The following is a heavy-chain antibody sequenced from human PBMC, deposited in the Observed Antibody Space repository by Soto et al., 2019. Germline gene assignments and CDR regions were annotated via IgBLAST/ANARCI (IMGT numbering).Heavy chain of an antibody. V-gene: IGHV3-23*05. J-gene: IGHJ4*02. D-gene: IGHD2-21*01. CDR1: GLPHSNFA. CDR3: AKDAVYNDGLWLMGH. CDR2: IYGSGRGI. Sequence: GGSLRLSCTASGLPHSNFAMMWVRQAPGKGLECVSGIYGSGRGIEYADSAKGRFTISRDNSKNTVYLEMTDLRADDTAIYYCAKDAVYNDGLWLMGHWGQGTQVTVSS.